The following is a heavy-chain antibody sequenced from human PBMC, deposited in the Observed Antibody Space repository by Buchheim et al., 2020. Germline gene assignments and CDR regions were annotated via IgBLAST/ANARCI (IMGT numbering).Heavy chain of an antibody. V-gene: IGHV1-46*01. D-gene: IGHD5-12*01. CDR2: INPSGGST. CDR3: ARDKRVIVATITNTRLARWFDP. Sequence: QVQLVQSGAEVKKPGASVKVSCKASGYTFTSYYMHWVRQAPGQGLEWMGIINPSGGSTSYAQKFQGRVTMTRDTSTSTVYMELSSLRSEDTAVYYCARDKRVIVATITNTRLARWFDPWGQGTL. CDR1: GYTFTSYY. J-gene: IGHJ5*02.